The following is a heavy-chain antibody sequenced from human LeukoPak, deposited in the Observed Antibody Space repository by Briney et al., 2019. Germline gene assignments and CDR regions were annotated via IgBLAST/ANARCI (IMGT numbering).Heavy chain of an antibody. CDR1: GGSISSYY. V-gene: IGHV4-59*12. CDR2: IYYSGST. D-gene: IGHD3-22*01. Sequence: SETLSLTCTVSGGSISSYYWSWIRQPPGEGLEWIGYIYYSGSTNYNPSLKSRVTISVDTSKNQFSLKLSSVTAADTAVYYCARGQLPHDSSGYVVYFDYWGQGTLVTVSS. CDR3: ARGQLPHDSSGYVVYFDY. J-gene: IGHJ4*02.